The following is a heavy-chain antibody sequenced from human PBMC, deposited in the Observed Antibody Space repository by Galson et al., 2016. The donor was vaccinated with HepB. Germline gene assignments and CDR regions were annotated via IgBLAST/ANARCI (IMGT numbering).Heavy chain of an antibody. CDR1: GFAFTAYD. V-gene: IGHV3-23*01. Sequence: SLRLSCAASGFAFTAYDMSWVRQAPGRGPEWVSTISDAGDRTYYAHFVRGRLAIARDNSKATMFLQMTSLRDEDTATYYCAKDFGGRGVIVAAGAFDSWGQGTRVSVSS. CDR2: ISDAGDRT. CDR3: AKDFGGRGVIVAAGAFDS. J-gene: IGHJ4*02. D-gene: IGHD6-13*01.